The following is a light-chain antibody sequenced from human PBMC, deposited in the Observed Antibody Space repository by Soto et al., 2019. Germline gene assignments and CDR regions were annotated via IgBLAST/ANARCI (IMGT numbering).Light chain of an antibody. V-gene: IGLV2-14*01. CDR3: SSYTSSSTFYV. Sequence: QSALTQPASVSGSPGQSITISCTGTSSDVGGYNYVSWYQQHPDKAPKLMIYDVSNRPSGVSNRFSGSKSGNTASLTISGLQAEDEADYYCSSYTSSSTFYVFGTGTKLTVL. J-gene: IGLJ1*01. CDR2: DVS. CDR1: SSDVGGYNY.